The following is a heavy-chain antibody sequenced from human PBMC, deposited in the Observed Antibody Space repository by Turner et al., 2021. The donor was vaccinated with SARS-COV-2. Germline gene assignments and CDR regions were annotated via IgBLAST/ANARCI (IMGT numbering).Heavy chain of an antibody. Sequence: EVQLVESGGGLVQPGGSLRLSCAVSGFTFRNYWMSWVRQAQGKRPEWLANINNDGSDRYYVDSVKGRFTISRDNAKNSVYLQMDSLRAEDTAVYYCARRSAYSGNRSFFDSWGQGSLVTVSS. CDR2: INNDGSDR. V-gene: IGHV3-7*04. J-gene: IGHJ4*02. D-gene: IGHD5-12*01. CDR3: ARRSAYSGNRSFFDS. CDR1: GFTFRNYW.